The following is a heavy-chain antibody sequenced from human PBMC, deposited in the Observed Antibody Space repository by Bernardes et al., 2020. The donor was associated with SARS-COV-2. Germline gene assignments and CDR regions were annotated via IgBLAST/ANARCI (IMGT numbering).Heavy chain of an antibody. D-gene: IGHD6-13*01. CDR2: IFPDGTT. J-gene: IGHJ6*02. CDR1: GGSISSESW. CDR3: ARGFLPHRGAGGTDYYGMDV. Sequence: SETLSLTCGVSGGSISSESWWNWVRQSPGKGLEYIGEIFPDGTTSYTSSLKSRVTISIDKSKNQFSLRLSSVTAADAAVYFCARGFLPHRGAGGTDYYGMDVWGQGTTVTVSS. V-gene: IGHV4-4*02.